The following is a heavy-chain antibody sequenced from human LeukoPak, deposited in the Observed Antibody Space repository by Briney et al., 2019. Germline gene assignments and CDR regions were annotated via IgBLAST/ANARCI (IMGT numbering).Heavy chain of an antibody. CDR2: INQDGSEK. J-gene: IGHJ4*02. D-gene: IGHD6-19*01. CDR3: ARVAGSIDY. CDR1: RTTFIHYW. V-gene: IGHV3-7*01. Sequence: PGGSLRLSCAASRTTFIHYWMSWVRQAPGKGLEWVANINQDGSEKYYVDSVKGRFIISRDNAENSVYLHMNSLRAEDTAVYYCARVAGSIDYWGQGTLVTVSS.